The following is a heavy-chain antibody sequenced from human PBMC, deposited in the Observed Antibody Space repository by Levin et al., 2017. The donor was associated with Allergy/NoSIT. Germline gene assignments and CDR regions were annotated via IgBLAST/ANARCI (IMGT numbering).Heavy chain of an antibody. CDR1: GGSISSSSYY. D-gene: IGHD5-12*01. Sequence: SETLSLTCTVSGGSISSSSYYWGWIRQPPGKGLEWIGSIYYSGSTYYNPSLKSRVTISVDTSKNQFSLKLSSVTAADTAVYYCARRGWLAGFDYWGQGTLVTVSS. V-gene: IGHV4-39*01. CDR2: IYYSGST. J-gene: IGHJ4*02. CDR3: ARRGWLAGFDY.